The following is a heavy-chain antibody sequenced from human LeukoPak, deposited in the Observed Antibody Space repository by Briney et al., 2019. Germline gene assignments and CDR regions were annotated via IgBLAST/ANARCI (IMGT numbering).Heavy chain of an antibody. CDR2: ISGSGGST. V-gene: IGHV3-23*01. CDR3: AGDRPHPRKDFDVVPDPHGKYGMDV. D-gene: IGHD6-6*01. J-gene: IGHJ6*02. CDR1: GFTFSSYA. Sequence: PGGSLRLSCAASGFTFSSYAMSWVRQAPGKGLEWVSAISGSGGSTYYADSVKGRFTISRDNSKNTLYLQMNSLRAEDTAVYFCAGDRPHPRKDFDVVPDPHGKYGMDVWGQGTTVSVSS.